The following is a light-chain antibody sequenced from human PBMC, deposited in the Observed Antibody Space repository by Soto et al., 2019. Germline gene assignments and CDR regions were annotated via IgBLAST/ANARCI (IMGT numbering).Light chain of an antibody. V-gene: IGKV1-39*01. CDR2: AAS. CDR1: QSVSNW. CDR3: QQSYSTPPWT. Sequence: DIQMTQSPSTLSASVGERVTITCRASQSVSNWLAWYQQKPGKAPNLLIYAASNLQSGVPSRFSGSRSGTDFTLTISSLQPEDFATYFCQQSYSTPPWTFGQGTKVDI. J-gene: IGKJ1*01.